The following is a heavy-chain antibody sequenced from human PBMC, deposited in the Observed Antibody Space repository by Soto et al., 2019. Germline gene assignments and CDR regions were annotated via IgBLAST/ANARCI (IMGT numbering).Heavy chain of an antibody. Sequence: GSLRLSCAASGFTFSSYEMNWVRQAPGKGLEWVSYISSSGSTIYYADSVKGRFTISRDNAKNSLYLQMNSLRAEDTAVYYCARDLVVPSPSTPDYWGQGTLVTVSS. CDR2: ISSSGSTI. V-gene: IGHV3-48*03. CDR1: GFTFSSYE. D-gene: IGHD2-15*01. CDR3: ARDLVVPSPSTPDY. J-gene: IGHJ4*02.